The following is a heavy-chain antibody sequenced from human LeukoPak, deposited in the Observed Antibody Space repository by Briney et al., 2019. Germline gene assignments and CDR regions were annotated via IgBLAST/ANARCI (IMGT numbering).Heavy chain of an antibody. CDR1: GYTFTSYG. CDR3: ARGRGYSGYDGYYYYMDV. Sequence: GASVKVSCKASGYTFTSYGISWVRQAPGQGLEWMGWISAYNGNTNYAQKLQGRVTMTTDTSTSTAYMELRSLRSDDTAVYYCARGRGYSGYDGYYYYMDVWGKGTTVTVSS. V-gene: IGHV1-18*01. J-gene: IGHJ6*03. CDR2: ISAYNGNT. D-gene: IGHD5-12*01.